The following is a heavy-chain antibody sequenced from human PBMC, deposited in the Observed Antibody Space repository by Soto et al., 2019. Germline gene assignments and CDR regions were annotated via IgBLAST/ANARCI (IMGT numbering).Heavy chain of an antibody. D-gene: IGHD5-12*01. Sequence: QLQLRESGAGLVGPSVTLSLTCSFSGGSSSTRNFYWAWILLPPGKGLEWIGAIYYTGNTFDNPSPARRRSMSVDSSKNQFTPDPKSVTTADPPVDSCARRSGYSGRSFGLWGRGILVTVPS. CDR3: ARRSGYSGRSFGL. CDR2: IYYTGNT. J-gene: IGHJ2*01. V-gene: IGHV4-39*01. CDR1: GGSSSTRNFY.